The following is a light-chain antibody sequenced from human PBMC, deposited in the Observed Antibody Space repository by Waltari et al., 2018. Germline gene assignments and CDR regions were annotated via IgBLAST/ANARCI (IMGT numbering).Light chain of an antibody. V-gene: IGKV1-9*01. CDR3: QQFNSHPYT. CDR2: AAS. J-gene: IGKJ2*01. Sequence: IQLTQSPSSLSASVGYRVTITCRASQGISSYLAWYQQKPGKAPKLLIYAASTLQSGVPSRFSGSGSGSDFTLTISSLEPEDFAIYFCQQFNSHPYTFGQGTKLEI. CDR1: QGISSY.